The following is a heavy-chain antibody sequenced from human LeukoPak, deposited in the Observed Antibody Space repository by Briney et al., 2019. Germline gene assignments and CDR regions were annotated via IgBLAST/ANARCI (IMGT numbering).Heavy chain of an antibody. CDR2: INHSGST. V-gene: IGHV4-34*01. CDR3: ARGRRYYDSSGYYVGYYYYYMDV. D-gene: IGHD3-22*01. Sequence: PSETLSLTCAVYGGSFSGYYWSWIRQPPGKGLEWIGEINHSGSTNYNPSLKSRVTISVDTSKNQFSLKLSSVSAADTAVYYCARGRRYYDSSGYYVGYYYYYMDVWGKGTTVTVSS. CDR1: GGSFSGYY. J-gene: IGHJ6*03.